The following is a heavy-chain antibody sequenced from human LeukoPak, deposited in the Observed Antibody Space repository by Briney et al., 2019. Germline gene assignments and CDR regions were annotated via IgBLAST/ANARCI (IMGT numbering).Heavy chain of an antibody. V-gene: IGHV3-48*03. CDR1: GFTFSNYE. D-gene: IGHD1-26*01. CDR2: ISSGGGSI. CDR3: ARGAGYYV. J-gene: IGHJ6*02. Sequence: GGSLRLSCEASGFTFSNYEMNWVRQAPGKGLEWVSFISSGGGSIYQADSVKGRFTISRDNAKNSLYLQMNSLKAEDTAVYYCARGAGYYVWGQGTTVTVSS.